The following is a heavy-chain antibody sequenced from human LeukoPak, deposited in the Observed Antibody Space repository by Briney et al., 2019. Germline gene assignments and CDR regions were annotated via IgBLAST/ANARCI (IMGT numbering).Heavy chain of an antibody. CDR1: GFTFSSYA. J-gene: IGHJ4*02. Sequence: GRSLRLSCAASGFTFSSYAMHWVRQALGKGLEWVAVISYDGSNKYYADSVKGRFTISRDNSKNTLYLQMNSLRAEDTAVYYCAGDPTVTNYWGQGTLVTVSS. CDR2: ISYDGSNK. V-gene: IGHV3-30-3*01. CDR3: AGDPTVTNY. D-gene: IGHD4-11*01.